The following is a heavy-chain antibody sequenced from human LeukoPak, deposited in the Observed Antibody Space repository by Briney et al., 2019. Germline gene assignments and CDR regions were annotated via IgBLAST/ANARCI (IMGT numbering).Heavy chain of an antibody. CDR3: AREEMDYDSSGYFYYFDY. V-gene: IGHV4-34*01. J-gene: IGHJ4*02. D-gene: IGHD3-22*01. CDR1: GGSFSGYY. CDR2: INHSGST. Sequence: SETLSLTCAVYGGSFSGYYWSWIRQPPGKGLEWIGEINHSGSTNYNPSLKSRVTISVDTSKNQFSLKLSSVTAADTAVYYCAREEMDYDSSGYFYYFDYWGQGTLVTVSS.